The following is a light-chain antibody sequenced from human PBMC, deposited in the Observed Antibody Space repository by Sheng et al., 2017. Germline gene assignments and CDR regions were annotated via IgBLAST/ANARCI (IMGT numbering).Light chain of an antibody. CDR2: AAS. J-gene: IGKJ5*01. Sequence: IQMTQSPSSLSASVGDRVTISCRASQDIRTELGWYQQKPGKVPKVLIYAASTLQSGVPSRFSGSGSGTDFTLTISSLQPDDFATYYCQQYESDIAFGQGTRLESK. CDR1: QDIRTE. CDR3: QQYESDIA. V-gene: IGKV1-6*01.